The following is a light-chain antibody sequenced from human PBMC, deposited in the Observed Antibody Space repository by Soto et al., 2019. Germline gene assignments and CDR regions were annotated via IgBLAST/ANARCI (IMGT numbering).Light chain of an antibody. CDR3: QQYGTSAGFT. J-gene: IGKJ4*01. CDR1: QSVSSNS. CDR2: GAS. V-gene: IGKV3-20*01. Sequence: EIVLTQSPGTLSLSPGERATLSCGASQSVSSNSLAWYQQKPGQAPRLLIYGASSRATGIPDRFSGSGSGTDFTLTISRLEPEDFAVYFCQQYGTSAGFTFGGGTRVEI.